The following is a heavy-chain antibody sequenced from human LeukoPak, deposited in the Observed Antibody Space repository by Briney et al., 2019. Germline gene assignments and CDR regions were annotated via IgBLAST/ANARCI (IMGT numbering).Heavy chain of an antibody. CDR1: GFTFSDYY. CDR3: AGSDGDYVLGVWFDP. J-gene: IGHJ5*02. Sequence: GGSLRLSCVASGFTFSDYYMSWIRQAPGKGLEWVSYISSSGSTIYYADSVKGRFTISRDNAKNSLYLQMNSLRAEDTAVYYCAGSDGDYVLGVWFDPWGQGALVTVSS. CDR2: ISSSGSTI. V-gene: IGHV3-11*01. D-gene: IGHD4-17*01.